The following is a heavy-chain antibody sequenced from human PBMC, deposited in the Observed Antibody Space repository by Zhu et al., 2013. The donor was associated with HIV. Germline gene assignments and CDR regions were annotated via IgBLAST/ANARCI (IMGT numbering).Heavy chain of an antibody. CDR2: IYCSGST. J-gene: IGHJ6*02. CDR3: ARGGSGYDLVIYYYYGMDV. D-gene: IGHD5-12*01. Sequence: QVQLQESGPGLVKPSQTLSLTCTVPGGSISSGDYYWSWIRQPPGKGLEWIGYIYCSGSTYYNPSLKSRVTISVDTSKNQFSLKLSSVTAADTAVYYCARGGSGYDLVIYYYYGMDVWGQGTTVTVSS. CDR1: GGSISSGDYY. V-gene: IGHV4-30-4*01.